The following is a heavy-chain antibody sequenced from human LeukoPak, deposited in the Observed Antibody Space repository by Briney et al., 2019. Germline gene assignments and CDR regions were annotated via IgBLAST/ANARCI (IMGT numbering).Heavy chain of an antibody. CDR3: ARDQLLSYYFDY. J-gene: IGHJ4*02. D-gene: IGHD2-2*01. CDR2: IYHSGST. Sequence: NPSETLSLTCAVSGYSISSGYYWGWIRQPPGKGLEWIGSIYHSGSTYYNPSLKSRVTISVDTSKNQFSLKLSSATAADTAVYYCARDQLLSYYFDYWGQGTLVTVSS. V-gene: IGHV4-38-2*02. CDR1: GYSISSGYY.